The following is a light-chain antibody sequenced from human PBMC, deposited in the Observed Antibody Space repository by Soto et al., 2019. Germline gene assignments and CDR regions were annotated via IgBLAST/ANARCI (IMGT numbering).Light chain of an antibody. CDR3: QQYGSSPST. Sequence: EIVLTQSPGTLSLSPGERATLSCRASQSVSSSYLAWYQQKTSQAPRHLLYGASSRATGIPDRFSGSGSGTDCTLTISRLEPEDFAVYYCQQYGSSPSTFCQGTKVEIK. CDR2: GAS. V-gene: IGKV3-20*01. CDR1: QSVSSSY. J-gene: IGKJ1*01.